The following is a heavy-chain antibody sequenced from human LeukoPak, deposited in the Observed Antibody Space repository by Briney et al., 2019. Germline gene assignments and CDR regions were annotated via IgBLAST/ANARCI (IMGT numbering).Heavy chain of an antibody. CDR1: GYTFTSYW. V-gene: IGHV1-18*01. Sequence: ASVKVSCKASGYTFTSYWIRWVRQAPGQGLEWMGWISAYNGNTNYAQKLQGRVTMTTDTSTSTAYMELRSLRSDDTAVYYCARDRGDCSSTSCYPTSWFDPWGQGTLVTVSS. J-gene: IGHJ5*02. CDR3: ARDRGDCSSTSCYPTSWFDP. D-gene: IGHD2-2*01. CDR2: ISAYNGNT.